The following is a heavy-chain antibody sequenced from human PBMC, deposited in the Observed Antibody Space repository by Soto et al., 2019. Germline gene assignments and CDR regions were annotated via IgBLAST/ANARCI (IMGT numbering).Heavy chain of an antibody. CDR3: ARGPRCINTSCSNDYYHFGLDV. J-gene: IGHJ6*02. Sequence: QVQLQQWGAGLLKPLETLSLTCAVKGGSFSGYYWSWVRQPPGKGLEWIGEINHSGRTNLNPSLTSRLITSVDTSKNYFTLTLTSVTAADTAVYYCARGPRCINTSCSNDYYHFGLDVWGQGTTVTVSS. CDR2: INHSGRT. V-gene: IGHV4-34*02. D-gene: IGHD2-2*01. CDR1: GGSFSGYY.